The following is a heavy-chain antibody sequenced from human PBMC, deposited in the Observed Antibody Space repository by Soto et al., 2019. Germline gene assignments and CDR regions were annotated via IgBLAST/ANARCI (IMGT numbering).Heavy chain of an antibody. CDR2: ISGGGSNT. CDR1: GFPFSSYV. V-gene: IGHV3-23*01. D-gene: IGHD4-4*01. Sequence: EVQLLESGGGLVQRGGSLRLSCAASGFPFSSYVMSWVRQAPGKGLEWVSGISGGGSNTFYADYVKGRFTISRDNSKNSLLLQMNSLGAEDTAGYYCTKGGNKYSSSLRSRYFDYWGQGIGVTASP. CDR3: TKGGNKYSSSLRSRYFDY. J-gene: IGHJ4*02.